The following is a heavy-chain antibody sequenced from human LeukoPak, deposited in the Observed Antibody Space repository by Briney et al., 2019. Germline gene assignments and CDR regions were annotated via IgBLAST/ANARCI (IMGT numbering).Heavy chain of an antibody. Sequence: SETLSLTCTVSGYSISNNFYWAWIRQSPGKGLEWIVSINHSWSTYYNPSLKSRVTISLDTSRNQFSLKLNSVTAADTAVYYCAKSNGYGLVDIWGQGTVVTVSS. D-gene: IGHD3-10*01. J-gene: IGHJ3*02. CDR2: INHSWST. CDR1: GYSISNNFY. CDR3: AKSNGYGLVDI. V-gene: IGHV4-38-2*02.